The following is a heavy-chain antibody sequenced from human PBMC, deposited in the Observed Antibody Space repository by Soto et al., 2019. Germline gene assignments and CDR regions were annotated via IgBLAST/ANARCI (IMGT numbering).Heavy chain of an antibody. V-gene: IGHV3-74*01. J-gene: IGHJ3*02. CDR3: ARGSIDHAFDI. D-gene: IGHD3-9*01. Sequence: EVQVVESGGDLVQPGGSLRLSCAASGFSFSNYWMHWFRQAPGKGRVWVSRVNNDGRDTIYADSVMGRFTVSRDNAKNTLFLQMNSLRIDDTAMYYCARGSIDHAFDIWGQGTMVTVSS. CDR2: VNNDGRDT. CDR1: GFSFSNYW.